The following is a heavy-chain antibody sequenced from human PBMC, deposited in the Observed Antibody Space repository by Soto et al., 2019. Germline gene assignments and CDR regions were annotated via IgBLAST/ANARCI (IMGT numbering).Heavy chain of an antibody. CDR3: ARGSDFWSGYYHNDY. CDR1: GGSISSGDYY. CDR2: IYYSGST. J-gene: IGHJ4*02. Sequence: PSETLSLTCTVSGGSISSGDYYWSWIRQPPGKGLEWIGYIYYSGSTYYNPSLKSRVTISVDTSKNQFSLKLSSVTAADTAVYYCARGSDFWSGYYHNDYWGQGTLVTVSS. D-gene: IGHD3-3*01. V-gene: IGHV4-30-4*01.